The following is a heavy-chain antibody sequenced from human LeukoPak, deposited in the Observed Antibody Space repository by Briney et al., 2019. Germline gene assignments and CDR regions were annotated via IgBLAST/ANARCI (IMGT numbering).Heavy chain of an antibody. Sequence: PGGSLRLSCAASGFTFSSYDMHWVRQVTGKGLEWVSAIGSAGDTYYPGSVKGRFTISRENAKNSLYLQMNGLRAGDTAVYYCARGGHSGYAGGIYYFDYWGQGTLVTVSS. J-gene: IGHJ4*02. D-gene: IGHD5-12*01. CDR1: GFTFSSYD. V-gene: IGHV3-13*01. CDR2: IGSAGDT. CDR3: ARGGHSGYAGGIYYFDY.